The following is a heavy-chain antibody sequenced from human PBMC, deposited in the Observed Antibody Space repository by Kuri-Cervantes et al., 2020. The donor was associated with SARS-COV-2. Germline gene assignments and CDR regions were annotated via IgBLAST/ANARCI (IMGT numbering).Heavy chain of an antibody. Sequence: ASVKVSCKASGYTFTSYGISWVRQAPGQGLEWMGWISAYNGNTNYAQKLQGRVTMTTDTSTSTAYMELRSLRSDDTAVYYCARAVGGITIFGVVIVDIYYMDVWGKGTTVTVSS. CDR1: GYTFTSYG. V-gene: IGHV1-18*01. D-gene: IGHD3-3*01. CDR3: ARAVGGITIFGVVIVDIYYMDV. CDR2: ISAYNGNT. J-gene: IGHJ6*03.